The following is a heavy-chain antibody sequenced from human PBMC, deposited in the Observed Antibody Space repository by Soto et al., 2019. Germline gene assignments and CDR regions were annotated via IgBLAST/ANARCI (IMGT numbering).Heavy chain of an antibody. J-gene: IGHJ4*02. V-gene: IGHV1-69*06. CDR1: GGNSNSYS. CDR3: ARDWRQMSRGGFFDY. CDR2: IVPLSGTP. D-gene: IGHD3-16*01. Sequence: QVRLVQSGAEVKKTGSSVKLSCKVSGGNSNSYSIAWVRQAPGQGLQWLGTIVPLSGTPNHAQQFQARVTITADTSTNTAYLALSSLRSEDTAIYYCARDWRQMSRGGFFDYWGQGSLVTISS.